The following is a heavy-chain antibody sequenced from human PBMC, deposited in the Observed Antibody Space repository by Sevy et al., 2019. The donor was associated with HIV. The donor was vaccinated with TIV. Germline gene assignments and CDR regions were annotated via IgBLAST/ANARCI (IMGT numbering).Heavy chain of an antibody. Sequence: GGSLRLSCAASGFTFSDYGMQWVRQAPGKGLEWVAVIWNDGSNKYYADSVKGRFTTSRDNSTKTLYLQMNSLQAEDTAVYYVARDVRGEGIRPGDLDYWGQGTLVTVSS. D-gene: IGHD3-10*01. CDR3: ARDVRGEGIRPGDLDY. CDR1: GFTFSDYG. CDR2: IWNDGSNK. J-gene: IGHJ4*02. V-gene: IGHV3-33*01.